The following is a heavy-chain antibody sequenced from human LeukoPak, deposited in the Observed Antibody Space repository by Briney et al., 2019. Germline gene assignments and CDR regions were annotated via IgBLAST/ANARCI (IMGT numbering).Heavy chain of an antibody. CDR1: GFTFSSYS. D-gene: IGHD2-15*01. CDR2: ISSSSSYI. CDR3: TRLCGDIVVVVAATGGWFDP. Sequence: GGSLRLSCAASGFTFSSYSMNWVRQAPGKGLECGSSISSSSSYIYYADSVKGRFTISRDNAKNSLYLQMNSLRAEDTAVYYCTRLCGDIVVVVAATGGWFDPWGQGTLVTVSS. V-gene: IGHV3-21*01. J-gene: IGHJ5*02.